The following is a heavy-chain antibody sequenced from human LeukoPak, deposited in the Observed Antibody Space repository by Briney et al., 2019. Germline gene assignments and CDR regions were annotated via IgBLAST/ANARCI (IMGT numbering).Heavy chain of an antibody. Sequence: GGSLRLSCAASGFTFSSYSMNWVRQAPGKSLEWVSLISWDGYHTDYTDSVKGRFTIPRDNSKSSLYLQMHSLRVDDTAFYYCAKDKSIQVAGIDSWGQGTLVTVSS. CDR2: ISWDGYHT. J-gene: IGHJ4*02. CDR3: AKDKSIQVAGIDS. CDR1: GFTFSSYS. V-gene: IGHV3-43D*03. D-gene: IGHD6-19*01.